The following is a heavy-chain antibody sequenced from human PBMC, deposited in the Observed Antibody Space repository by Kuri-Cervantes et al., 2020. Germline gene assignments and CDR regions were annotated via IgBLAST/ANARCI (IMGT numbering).Heavy chain of an antibody. CDR3: ARGRRIAARPGFSYNWFDP. Sequence: ASVKVSCKASGYTFTSYDINWVRQATGQGLEWMGWMNPNSGNTGYAQKFQGRVTMTRNTSISTAYVELSSLRSEDTAVYYCARGRRIAARPGFSYNWFDPWGQGTLVTVSS. CDR2: MNPNSGNT. V-gene: IGHV1-8*01. J-gene: IGHJ5*02. D-gene: IGHD6-6*01. CDR1: GYTFTSYD.